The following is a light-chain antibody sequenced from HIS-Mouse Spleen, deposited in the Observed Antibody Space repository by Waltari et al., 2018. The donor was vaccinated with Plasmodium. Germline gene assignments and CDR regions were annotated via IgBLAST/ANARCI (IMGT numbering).Light chain of an antibody. CDR2: DDS. CDR3: QVWDSSSDHYV. Sequence: SYVLTQPPSVSVAPGQTARITCGGNNIGSKSGHGYQQKPGQAPVLVVYDDSDRPSRIPERFSGANSGKTATLTISRVEAGDEDDYYCQVWDSSSDHYVFGTGTKVTVL. V-gene: IGLV3-21*02. J-gene: IGLJ1*01. CDR1: NIGSKS.